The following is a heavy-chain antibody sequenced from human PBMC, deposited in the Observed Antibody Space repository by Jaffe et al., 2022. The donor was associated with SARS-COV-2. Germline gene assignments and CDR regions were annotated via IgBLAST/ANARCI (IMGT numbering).Heavy chain of an antibody. CDR1: GFTFDDYA. CDR3: AKGQWLALSEDYFDY. CDR2: ISWNSGSI. J-gene: IGHJ4*02. Sequence: EVQLVESGGGLVQPGRSLRLSCAASGFTFDDYAMHWVRQAPGKGLEWVSGISWNSGSIGYADSVKGRFTISRDNAKNSLYLQMNSLRAEDTALYYCAKGQWLALSEDYFDYWGQGTLVTVSS. V-gene: IGHV3-9*01. D-gene: IGHD6-19*01.